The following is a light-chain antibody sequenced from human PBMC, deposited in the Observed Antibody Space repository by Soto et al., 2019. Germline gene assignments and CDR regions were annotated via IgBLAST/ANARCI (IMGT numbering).Light chain of an antibody. CDR2: GTS. V-gene: IGKV3-20*01. CDR3: QQFASSLT. CDR1: QSVDSAL. J-gene: IGKJ1*01. Sequence: EIVLTQSPGSLSLSLGERATLSCRASQSVDSALFAWYQQKPGQPPRLLIFGTSRRATGIPDRFSCSGSGTDFTLPISGLQPEDFAVYYCQQFASSLTFRQGTKVEI.